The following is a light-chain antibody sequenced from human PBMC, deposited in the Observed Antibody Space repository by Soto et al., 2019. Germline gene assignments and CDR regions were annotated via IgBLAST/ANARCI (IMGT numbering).Light chain of an antibody. J-gene: IGLJ3*02. Sequence: QSVLTQPASVSGSPGQSITISCAGTSSDVGAYNYVSWYQQHPGKAPKLVIYEVGDRPSGVSNRFSGSKSGNTASLTISGRQAEDEADYYRSSYTSSTTQVFGGGTQRTVL. V-gene: IGLV2-14*01. CDR2: EVG. CDR1: SSDVGAYNY. CDR3: SSYTSSTTQV.